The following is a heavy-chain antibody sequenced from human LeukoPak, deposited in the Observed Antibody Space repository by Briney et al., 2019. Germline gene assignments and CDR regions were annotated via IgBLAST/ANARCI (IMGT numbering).Heavy chain of an antibody. Sequence: QPGGSLRLSCAASGFTFSSYWMHWVRQAPGKGLGWVSRINTDGSSTTYADSVRGRFTISRDNAKNTLYLQMNSLRAEDTAVFYCARGYSSSYRIDYWGQGTLVTVSS. CDR1: GFTFSSYW. V-gene: IGHV3-74*01. J-gene: IGHJ4*02. D-gene: IGHD6-6*01. CDR2: INTDGSST. CDR3: ARGYSSSYRIDY.